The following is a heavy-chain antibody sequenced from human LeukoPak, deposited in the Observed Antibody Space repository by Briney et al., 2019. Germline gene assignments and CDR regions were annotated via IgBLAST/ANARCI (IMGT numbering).Heavy chain of an antibody. D-gene: IGHD3-3*01. CDR1: GGTFSSYA. CDR3: ARCFFESVAEVGQRNYYYYYYMDV. J-gene: IGHJ6*03. CDR2: IIPIFGTA. V-gene: IGHV1-69*01. Sequence: GASVKVSCKASGGTFSSYAISWVRQAPGQGLEWMGGIIPIFGTANYAQKFQGRVTITADESTSTAYMELSSLRSEDTAVYYCARCFFESVAEVGQRNYYYYYYMDVWGKGTTVTISS.